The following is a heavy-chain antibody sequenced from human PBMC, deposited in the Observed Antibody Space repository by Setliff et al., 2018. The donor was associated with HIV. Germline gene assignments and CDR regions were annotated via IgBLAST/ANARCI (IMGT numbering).Heavy chain of an antibody. CDR3: ARDRGSRSSNYYGPSGY. CDR2: IIPLYGTP. J-gene: IGHJ4*02. CDR1: GGTLSSNA. V-gene: IGHV1-69*13. Sequence: SVKVSCKASGGTLSSNAIIWVRQAPGQGLEWMGGIIPLYGTPDFAQKFQGRLIISVDEATSTAYMELSSLRSEDTAVYFCARDRGSRSSNYYGPSGYWGQGTQVTVSS. D-gene: IGHD3-16*01.